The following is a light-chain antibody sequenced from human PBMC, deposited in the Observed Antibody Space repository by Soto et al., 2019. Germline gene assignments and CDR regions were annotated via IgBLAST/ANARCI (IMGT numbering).Light chain of an antibody. Sequence: EIVMTQSPATLSVSPGERATLSCRASQSVSSNLAWYQQNPGQAPRLLLSGASTRATGIPARFSGSGSGTEFTLTISSLQSEDFAVYYCQQYNNWPLTFGGGTKVDIK. J-gene: IGKJ4*01. V-gene: IGKV3-15*01. CDR1: QSVSSN. CDR2: GAS. CDR3: QQYNNWPLT.